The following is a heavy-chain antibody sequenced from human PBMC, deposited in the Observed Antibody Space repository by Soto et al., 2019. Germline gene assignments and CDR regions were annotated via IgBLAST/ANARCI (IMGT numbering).Heavy chain of an antibody. V-gene: IGHV3-23*01. CDR2: ISGSGGST. CDR3: AKDHYYGSGSLGVDY. D-gene: IGHD3-10*01. Sequence: GGGLRLSCVPAGFTFNSHDMSWARQAPGKGLEWVAAISGSGGSTYYADSVKGRFTISRDNSKNTLYLQMNSLRAEDTAVYYCAKDHYYGSGSLGVDYWGQGT. J-gene: IGHJ4*02. CDR1: GFTFNSHD.